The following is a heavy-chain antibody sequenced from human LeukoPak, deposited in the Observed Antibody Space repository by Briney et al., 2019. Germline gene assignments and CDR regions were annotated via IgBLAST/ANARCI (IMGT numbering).Heavy chain of an antibody. CDR2: IKQDGSEK. V-gene: IGHV3-7*03. CDR3: AKDPKVFRLRLKGTYFDY. CDR1: GFTFSSYW. D-gene: IGHD5-12*01. Sequence: PGGSLRLSCAASGFTFSSYWMSWVRQAPGKGLEWVANIKQDGSEKYYVDSVKGRFTISRDNAKNSLYLQMNSLRAEDTAVYYCAKDPKVFRLRLKGTYFDYWGQGTLVTVSS. J-gene: IGHJ4*02.